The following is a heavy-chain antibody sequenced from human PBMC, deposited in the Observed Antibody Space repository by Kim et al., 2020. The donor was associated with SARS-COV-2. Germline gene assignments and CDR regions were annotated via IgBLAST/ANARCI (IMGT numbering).Heavy chain of an antibody. V-gene: IGHV1-69*01. J-gene: IGHJ4*02. CDR2: A. CDR3: ARGSSSGWYSY. Sequence: ANDAQKFQGRVTITADESTSTAYMELSSLRSEDTAVYYCARGSSSGWYSYWGQGTLVTVSS. D-gene: IGHD6-19*01.